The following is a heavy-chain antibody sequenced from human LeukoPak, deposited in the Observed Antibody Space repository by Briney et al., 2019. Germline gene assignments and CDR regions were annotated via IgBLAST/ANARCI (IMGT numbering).Heavy chain of an antibody. CDR1: DGSSSSSS. D-gene: IGHD5-24*01. Sequence: SETLSLTCTVSDGSSSSSSWNWIRQPPGKGLEWIGYIYYSGSTKYNPSLESRVTISVDTSKNQISLDMRSVTAADTAIYYCARRQQTGGDNGLHNWFDPWGQGILVTVSS. CDR2: IYYSGST. V-gene: IGHV4-59*08. CDR3: ARRQQTGGDNGLHNWFDP. J-gene: IGHJ5*02.